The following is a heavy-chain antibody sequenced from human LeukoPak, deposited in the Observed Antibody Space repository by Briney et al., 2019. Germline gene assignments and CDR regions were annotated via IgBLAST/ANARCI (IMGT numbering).Heavy chain of an antibody. CDR1: GYTFTGYY. V-gene: IGHV1-2*06. CDR3: AREYCSSTSCYIPELDY. D-gene: IGHD2-2*01. Sequence: XSVKVSCKASGYTFTGYYMHWVRQAPGQGLEWMGRINPNSGGTNYAQKFQGRVTMTRDTSISTAYMELSRLRSDDTAVYYCAREYCSSTSCYIPELDYWGQGTLVTVSS. J-gene: IGHJ4*02. CDR2: INPNSGGT.